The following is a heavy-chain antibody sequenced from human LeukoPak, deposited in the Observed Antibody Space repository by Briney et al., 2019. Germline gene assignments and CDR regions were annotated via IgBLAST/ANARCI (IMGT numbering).Heavy chain of an antibody. CDR1: GFTFSSYS. V-gene: IGHV3-48*04. CDR2: ISSSGSTI. CDR3: ARVSGDGYQLQGFDP. D-gene: IGHD2-2*01. Sequence: GGSLRLSCAASGFTFSSYSMNWVRQAPGKGLEWVSYISSSGSTIYYADSVKGRFTISRDNAKNSLYLQMNSLRAEDTAVYYCARVSGDGYQLQGFDPWGQGTLVTVSS. J-gene: IGHJ5*02.